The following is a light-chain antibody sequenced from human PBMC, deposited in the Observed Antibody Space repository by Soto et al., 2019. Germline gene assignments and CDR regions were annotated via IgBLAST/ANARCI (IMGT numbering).Light chain of an antibody. J-gene: IGKJ1*01. CDR3: QQSYSFPRT. V-gene: IGKV1-39*01. CDR1: QSIREY. Sequence: DIQMTQSPSPLSASVGDTVTFTCRASQSIREYLNWYQQKPGKAPRLLIYAASNLDNGVPSRFSGSGSGTTFTLTIRSLQPEDFATYYCQQSYSFPRTFGQGTKVDIK. CDR2: AAS.